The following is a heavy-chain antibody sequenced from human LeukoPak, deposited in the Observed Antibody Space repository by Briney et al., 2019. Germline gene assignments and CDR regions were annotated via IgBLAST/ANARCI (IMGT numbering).Heavy chain of an antibody. CDR2: ISAYNGNT. D-gene: IGHD2-15*01. CDR3: AREDCSGGSCYSLSLTPVFHVFDI. CDR1: GYAFTSYG. Sequence: ASVKVSCKASGYAFTSYGISWVRQAPGQGLEWMGWISAYNGNTNYAPKLQGRVTMTTDTSTSTAYMELRSLRSDDTAVYYCAREDCSGGSCYSLSLTPVFHVFDIWGQGAMVTVSS. V-gene: IGHV1-18*01. J-gene: IGHJ3*02.